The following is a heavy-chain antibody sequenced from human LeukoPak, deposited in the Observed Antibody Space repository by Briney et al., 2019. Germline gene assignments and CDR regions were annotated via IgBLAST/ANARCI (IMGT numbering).Heavy chain of an antibody. CDR3: ARLYGYSYGYGTIDY. CDR2: IYYSGST. J-gene: IGHJ4*02. Sequence: SETLSLTCTVSGGSISSSSYYWDWIRQPPGKGLEWIGSIYYSGSTYYNPSLKSRVTISVDTSKNQFSLKLSSVTAADTAVYYCARLYGYSYGYGTIDYWGQGTLVTVSS. CDR1: GGSISSSSYY. D-gene: IGHD5-18*01. V-gene: IGHV4-39*01.